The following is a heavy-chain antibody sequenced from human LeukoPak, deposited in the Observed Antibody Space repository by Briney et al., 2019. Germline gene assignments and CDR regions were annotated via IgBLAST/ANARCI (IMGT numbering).Heavy chain of an antibody. V-gene: IGHV1-46*01. J-gene: IGHJ4*02. CDR2: INPSRNNT. Sequence: GASVKVSCKASGYTFTSYYIQWVRQAPGQGLEWMGIINPSRNNTASAQKFQGRVTMTGDTSTTTVYMELSSLRSDDTAVYYCARGGQEARYFDWLVDWGLGTLVTVSS. CDR3: ARGGQEARYFDWLVD. CDR1: GYTFTSYY. D-gene: IGHD3-9*01.